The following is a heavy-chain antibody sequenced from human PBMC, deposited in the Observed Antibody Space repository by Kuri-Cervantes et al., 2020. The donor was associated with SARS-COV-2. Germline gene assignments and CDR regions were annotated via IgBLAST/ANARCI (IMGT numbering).Heavy chain of an antibody. V-gene: IGHV4-34*01. Sequence: ESLKISCAVYGGSFSGYYWSWIRQPPGKGLEWIGEINHSGSTNYNPSLKSRVTISVDTSKNQFSLKLSSVTAADMAVYYCARGLFYFDYWGQGTLVTVSS. CDR2: INHSGST. CDR1: GGSFSGYY. CDR3: ARGLFYFDY. J-gene: IGHJ4*02.